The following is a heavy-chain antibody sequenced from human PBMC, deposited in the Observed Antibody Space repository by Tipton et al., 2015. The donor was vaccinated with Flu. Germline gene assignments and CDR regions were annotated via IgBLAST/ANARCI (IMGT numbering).Heavy chain of an antibody. CDR2: IDSAGDT. V-gene: IGHV3-13*01. CDR3: ARGPLPDSNWYNGLDV. J-gene: IGHJ6*02. D-gene: IGHD6-13*01. CDR1: GFTFSSYD. Sequence: TLSLTCAASGFTFSSYDMHWVRQATGEGLQWVSGIDSAGDTYYIDAVRGRFTISRDNAKNSLYLQMKSLRAGDTAVYFCARGPLPDSNWYNGLDVWGQGTTVTVSS.